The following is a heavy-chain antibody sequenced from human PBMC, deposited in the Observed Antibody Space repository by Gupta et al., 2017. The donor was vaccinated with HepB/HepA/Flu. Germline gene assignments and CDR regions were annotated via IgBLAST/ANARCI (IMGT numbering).Heavy chain of an antibody. Sequence: QVQLQESGPGLVKPSETLSLTCTVSGGSISNYYWSWIRQPPGKGLEWIGYFYYSGSTNYNPSLRSRITISLDTSKNQFSLKLSSVTAADTALYYCARYYSGDVRAFDYWGQGILVTVSS. V-gene: IGHV4-59*01. CDR2: FYYSGST. CDR3: ARYYSGDVRAFDY. D-gene: IGHD5-12*01. CDR1: GGSISNYY. J-gene: IGHJ4*02.